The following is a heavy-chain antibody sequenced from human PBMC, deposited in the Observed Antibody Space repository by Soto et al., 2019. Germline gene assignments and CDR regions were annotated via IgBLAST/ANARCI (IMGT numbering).Heavy chain of an antibody. CDR2: IHSGGTT. Sequence: EVQLVESGGALVQPGGSLRLSCAASGFTVSTMYMSWVRQAPGKGLEWVSVIHSGGTTYYADSVKGRSTMFRDSSKNKVELQINSLRVEDAAVYYCARGRDIACGMDVWGQGTTVTVSS. J-gene: IGHJ6*02. CDR3: ARGRDIACGMDV. V-gene: IGHV3-66*01. D-gene: IGHD2-15*01. CDR1: GFTVSTMY.